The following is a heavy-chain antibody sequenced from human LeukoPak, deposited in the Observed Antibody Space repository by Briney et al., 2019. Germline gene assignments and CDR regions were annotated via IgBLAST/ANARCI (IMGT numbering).Heavy chain of an antibody. D-gene: IGHD3-22*01. CDR2: INPNSGGT. CDR1: GYTFTGYY. J-gene: IGHJ3*02. V-gene: IGHV1-2*02. CDR3: AREGYYYDSSGYSASGPLDI. Sequence: ASVKVSCKASGYTFTGYYMHWVRQAPGQGLEWMGWINPNSGGTNYAQKFQGRATMTRDTSISTAYMELSRLRSDDTAVYYCAREGYYYDSSGYSASGPLDIWGQGTMVTVSS.